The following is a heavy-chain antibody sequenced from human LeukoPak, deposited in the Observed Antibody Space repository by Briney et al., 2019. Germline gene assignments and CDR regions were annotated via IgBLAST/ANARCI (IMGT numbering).Heavy chain of an antibody. J-gene: IGHJ4*02. CDR3: ARDYWWNYDY. CDR1: GFTFSDYA. D-gene: IGHD1-7*01. V-gene: IGHV3-30-3*01. CDR2: ISKDGSDK. Sequence: GGSLGLSCEASGFTFSDYAMHWVRQDPGKGLEWVAVISKDGSDKYYPGSVRGRFTISRDNSKNTLYLQMDSLRAEDTAIYYCARDYWWNYDYWGQGTLVTVSS.